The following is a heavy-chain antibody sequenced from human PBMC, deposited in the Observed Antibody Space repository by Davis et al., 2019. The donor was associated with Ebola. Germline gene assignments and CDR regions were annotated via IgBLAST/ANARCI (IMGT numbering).Heavy chain of an antibody. J-gene: IGHJ5*02. V-gene: IGHV4-34*01. D-gene: IGHD3-3*01. CDR1: GGSFRGYY. CDR2: INHSGST. Sequence: MPSDTLSSPFAVHGGSFRGYYWSWIRQPPGKGLEWTGEINHSGSTNYNPSLKSRVTISVDTSKNQFSLKLSSVTAPDTAVYYCARFPPSRFLEGRGWVRFNPWGQGTLVTVSS. CDR3: ARFPPSRFLEGRGWVRFNP.